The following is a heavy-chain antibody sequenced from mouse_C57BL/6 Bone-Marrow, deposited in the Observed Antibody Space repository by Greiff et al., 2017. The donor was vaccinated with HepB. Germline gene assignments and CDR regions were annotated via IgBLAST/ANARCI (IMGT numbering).Heavy chain of an antibody. Sequence: EVQLQQSGAELVRPGASVKLSCTASGFNIKDDYMHWVKQRPEQGLEWIGWIDPENGDTEYASKFQGKATITADTSSNTAYLQLSSLTSEDTAVYYCTTSIYYYGSSYYFDYWGQGTTLTVSS. D-gene: IGHD1-1*01. CDR2: IDPENGDT. V-gene: IGHV14-4*01. CDR1: GFNIKDDY. CDR3: TTSIYYYGSSYYFDY. J-gene: IGHJ2*01.